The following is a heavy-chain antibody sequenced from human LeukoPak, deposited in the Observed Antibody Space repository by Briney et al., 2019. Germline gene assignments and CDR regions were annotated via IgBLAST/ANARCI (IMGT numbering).Heavy chain of an antibody. Sequence: GESLKISCKGSEYRFSGYWIAWVRQVPGKGLEWMGIIYPGDSDTRYSPSFEGQVTISADTSISTAYLQWNSLQASDTAMFYCARLDTAMILGMDVWGQGTTVTVSS. D-gene: IGHD5-18*01. V-gene: IGHV5-51*01. CDR2: IYPGDSDT. J-gene: IGHJ6*02. CDR3: ARLDTAMILGMDV. CDR1: EYRFSGYW.